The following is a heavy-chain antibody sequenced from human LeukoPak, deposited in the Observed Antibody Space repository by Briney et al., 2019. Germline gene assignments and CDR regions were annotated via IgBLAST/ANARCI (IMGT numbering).Heavy chain of an antibody. V-gene: IGHV3-74*01. Sequence: GGFLRLSCAASGFTFSSYWMHWVRQPPGKGLVWVSRIKSDGSNIVYADSVKGRFTISRDNAKNTLFLQMNSLRAEDTAVYYCTTDLSHWGQGTLVTVSS. CDR1: GFTFSSYW. J-gene: IGHJ4*02. CDR2: IKSDGSNI. CDR3: TTDLSH.